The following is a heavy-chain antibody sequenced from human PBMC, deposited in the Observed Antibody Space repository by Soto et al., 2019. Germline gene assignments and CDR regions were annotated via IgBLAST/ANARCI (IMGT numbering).Heavy chain of an antibody. Sequence: QVQLVESGGGVVQPGRSLRLSCAASGFTFSSYAMHWVRQAPGKGLEWVAVISYDGSNKYYADSVKGRFTISRDNSKNTLYLQMNSLRAEDTAVYYCARPPDTAMGFDYWGQGTLVTVSS. V-gene: IGHV3-30-3*01. J-gene: IGHJ4*02. CDR2: ISYDGSNK. CDR3: ARPPDTAMGFDY. CDR1: GFTFSSYA. D-gene: IGHD5-18*01.